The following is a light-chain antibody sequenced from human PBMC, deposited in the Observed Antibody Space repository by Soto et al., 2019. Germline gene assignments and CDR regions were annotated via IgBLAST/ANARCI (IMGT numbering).Light chain of an antibody. Sequence: QAVVTQPPSASGTPGQRVTISCSGSSSNIGSNYVYWYQHLPGMAPKLLIFKNNQRPSGVPDRFSGSKSGTSASLAISGLRSEDETHYYCSAWDDSLSGVVFGGGTKVTVL. V-gene: IGLV1-47*01. CDR3: SAWDDSLSGVV. J-gene: IGLJ2*01. CDR2: KNN. CDR1: SSNIGSNY.